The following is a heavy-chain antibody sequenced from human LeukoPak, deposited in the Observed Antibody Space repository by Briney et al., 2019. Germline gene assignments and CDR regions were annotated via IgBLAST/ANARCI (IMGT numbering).Heavy chain of an antibody. J-gene: IGHJ4*02. Sequence: SETLSLTCAVYGGSFSGYYWSWIRQPPGKGPEWIGEINHSGSTNYNPSLKSRVTISVDTSKNQFSLKLSSVTAADTAVYYCARDNQTRAAAVGFDYWGQGTLVTVSS. V-gene: IGHV4-34*01. CDR3: ARDNQTRAAAVGFDY. D-gene: IGHD6-13*01. CDR1: GGSFSGYY. CDR2: INHSGST.